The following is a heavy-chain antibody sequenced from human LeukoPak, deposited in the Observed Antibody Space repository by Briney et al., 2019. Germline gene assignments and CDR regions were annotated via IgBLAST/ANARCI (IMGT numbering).Heavy chain of an antibody. D-gene: IGHD5-12*01. CDR2: ISSSGGYI. V-gene: IGHV3-11*03. CDR1: GFTFSDYY. Sequence: PGGSLRLSCEASGFTFSDYYMSWIRQAPGKGLEWVSYISSSGGYINYADSVKGRLTISRDNAKNSLYLQMNSLRAEDTAVYLCARLRSGYADYWGQGTLVTVSS. J-gene: IGHJ4*02. CDR3: ARLRSGYADY.